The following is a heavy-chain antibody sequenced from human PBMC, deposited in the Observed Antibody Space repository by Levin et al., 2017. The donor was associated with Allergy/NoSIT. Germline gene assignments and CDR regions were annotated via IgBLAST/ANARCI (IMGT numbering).Heavy chain of an antibody. V-gene: IGHV3-48*03. J-gene: IGHJ4*02. CDR2: ISSRAG. D-gene: IGHD3-16*01. CDR3: ARDLGDENDY. Sequence: GGSLRLSCVSSEININDYEMSWGRQGEGKGREWKSYISSRAGYYADSVQGRVTVSRDNAKNSLFLQMDSLRVEDTAVYYCARDLGDENDYWGQGTLVTVSS. CDR1: EININDYE.